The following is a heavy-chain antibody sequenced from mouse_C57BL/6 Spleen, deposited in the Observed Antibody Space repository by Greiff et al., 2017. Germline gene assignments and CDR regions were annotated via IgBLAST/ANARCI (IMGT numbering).Heavy chain of an antibody. CDR2: IDPETGGT. CDR3: TRWYYGRSLPMDY. D-gene: IGHD1-1*01. CDR1: GYTFTDYE. V-gene: IGHV1-15*01. J-gene: IGHJ4*01. Sequence: QVQLKQSGAELVRPGASVTLSCKASGYTFTDYEMHWVKQTPVHGLEWIGAIDPETGGTAYNQKFKGKAILTADKSSSTAYMELRSLTSEDSAVYYCTRWYYGRSLPMDYWGQGTSVTVSS.